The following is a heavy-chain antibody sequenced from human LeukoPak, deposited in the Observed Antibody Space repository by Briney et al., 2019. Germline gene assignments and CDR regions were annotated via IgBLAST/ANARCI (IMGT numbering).Heavy chain of an antibody. D-gene: IGHD1-1*01. CDR2: IYHSGST. CDR1: GYSISSGYY. CDR3: ARYNWNDGYFDY. V-gene: IGHV4-38-2*01. Sequence: KPSETLSLTCAVSGYSISSGYYWGWIRQPPGKGLEWIGSIYHSGSTYYNPSLKSRVTISVDTSKNQFSLKLSSVTAADTAVYYCARYNWNDGYFDYWGQGTLVTVSS. J-gene: IGHJ4*02.